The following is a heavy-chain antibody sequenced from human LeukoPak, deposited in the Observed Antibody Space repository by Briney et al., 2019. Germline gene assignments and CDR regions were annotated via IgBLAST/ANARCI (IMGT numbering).Heavy chain of an antibody. CDR3: ARDWPDLRIDY. V-gene: IGHV3-21*01. Sequence: PGGSLRLSCAASGCTFSSYSMNWVRQAPGKELEWFSSISSSSSYIYYADSVKGRFTISRDNAKNSLYLQMNSLRAEDTAVYYCARDWPDLRIDYWGQGTLVTVSS. CDR1: GCTFSSYS. D-gene: IGHD1-14*01. J-gene: IGHJ4*02. CDR2: ISSSSSYI.